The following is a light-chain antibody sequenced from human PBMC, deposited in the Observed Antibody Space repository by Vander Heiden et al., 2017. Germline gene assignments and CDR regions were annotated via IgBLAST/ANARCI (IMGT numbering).Light chain of an antibody. CDR1: SSDVRGYNY. CDR2: EVS. CDR3: TSYAGSNNLV. V-gene: IGLV2-8*01. Sequence: QSALTQPHSASGSPGQSVTISCTGTSSDVRGYNYVSWYQQHPGKAPKLMISEVSKRPSGVPDRFSASKSGTTATLTVSGLQAEDEADYYCTSYAGSNNLVFGGGTKLTVL. J-gene: IGLJ3*02.